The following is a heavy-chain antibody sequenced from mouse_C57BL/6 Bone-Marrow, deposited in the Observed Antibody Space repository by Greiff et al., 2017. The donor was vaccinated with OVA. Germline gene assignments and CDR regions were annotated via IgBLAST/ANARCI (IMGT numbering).Heavy chain of an antibody. J-gene: IGHJ4*01. D-gene: IGHD2-3*01. Sequence: EVQGVESGGGLVQPGESLKLSCESNEYEFPSHDMSWVRKTPEKRLELVAAINSDGGSTYYPDTMERRFIISRDNTKKTLYLQMSSLRSEYTALYYCARPIYDGYYDYAMDDWGQGTSVTVSS. CDR1: EYEFPSHD. CDR3: ARPIYDGYYDYAMDD. CDR2: INSDGGST. V-gene: IGHV5-2*01.